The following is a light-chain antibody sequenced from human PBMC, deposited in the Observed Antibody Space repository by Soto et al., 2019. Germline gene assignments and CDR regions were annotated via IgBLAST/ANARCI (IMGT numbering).Light chain of an antibody. CDR1: ECVSSY. CDR2: DAS. V-gene: IGKV3-11*01. CDR3: QQRSNWPLSIT. Sequence: EILLTQSPATLSLSPGEKDTLPCRARECVSSYLAWYQQKPGQAPRLLIYDASNRATGIPARFSGSGSGTDFTLTISSLEPEDFAVYYCQQRSNWPLSITFGQGTRLEIK. J-gene: IGKJ5*01.